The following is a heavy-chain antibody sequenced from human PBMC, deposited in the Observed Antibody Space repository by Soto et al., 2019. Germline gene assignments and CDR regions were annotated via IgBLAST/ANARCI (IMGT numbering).Heavy chain of an antibody. Sequence: GESLKISCKGSGYTFTSYWISWVRQMPGEGLEWMGAIYPGDSDTRYSPSFQGQVTISADKSISTAYMQMNSLRAEDTAVYYCAKWRAAAGTSWFDPWGQGTLVTVSS. D-gene: IGHD6-13*01. CDR2: IYPGDSDT. CDR3: AKWRAAAGTSWFDP. V-gene: IGHV5-51*01. CDR1: GYTFTSYW. J-gene: IGHJ5*02.